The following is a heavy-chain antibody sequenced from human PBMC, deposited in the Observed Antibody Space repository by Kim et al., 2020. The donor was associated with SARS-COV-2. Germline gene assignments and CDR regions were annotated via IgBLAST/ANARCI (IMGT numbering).Heavy chain of an antibody. V-gene: IGHV3-30*18. D-gene: IGHD4-17*01. CDR2: ISYDGSNK. Sequence: GGSLRLSCAASGFTFSSYGMHWVRQAPGKGLEWVAVISYDGSNKYYADSVKGRFTISRDNSKNTLYLQMNSLRAEDTAVYYCAKEVFVASRLRLIDDYGDYFDYWGQGTLVTVSS. CDR3: AKEVFVASRLRLIDDYGDYFDY. CDR1: GFTFSSYG. J-gene: IGHJ4*02.